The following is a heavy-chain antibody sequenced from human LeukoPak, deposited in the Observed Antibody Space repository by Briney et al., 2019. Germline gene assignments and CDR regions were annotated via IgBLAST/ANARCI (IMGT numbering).Heavy chain of an antibody. CDR2: ISGSGGST. Sequence: SGGSLRLSCAASGFTFNTYAMSWVRQAPGKGLEWVSGISGSGGSTYYADSVKGRFTISRDNSKNTLYLQMNSLRAEDTAVYYCARENYGDYVADYWGQGTLVTVSS. CDR3: ARENYGDYVADY. V-gene: IGHV3-23*01. D-gene: IGHD4-17*01. CDR1: GFTFNTYA. J-gene: IGHJ4*02.